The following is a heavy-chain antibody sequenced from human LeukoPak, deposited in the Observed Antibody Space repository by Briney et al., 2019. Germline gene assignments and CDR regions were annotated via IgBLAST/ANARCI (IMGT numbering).Heavy chain of an antibody. Sequence: PSETLSLTCTVSGYSISSGYYWGWIRQPPGKGLEWIGSIYHSGSTYYNPSLKSRVTISVDTSKNQFSLKLSSVTAADTAVYYCARNIGGSSFDYYYYYYMDVWGKGTTVTVSS. CDR3: ARNIGGSSFDYYYYYYMDV. J-gene: IGHJ6*03. CDR1: GYSISSGYY. D-gene: IGHD2/OR15-2a*01. CDR2: IYHSGST. V-gene: IGHV4-38-2*02.